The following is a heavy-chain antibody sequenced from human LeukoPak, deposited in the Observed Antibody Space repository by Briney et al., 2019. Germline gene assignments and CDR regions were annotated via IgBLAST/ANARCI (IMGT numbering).Heavy chain of an antibody. CDR1: GYTFTGYY. V-gene: IGHV1-2*02. Sequence: ASVTVSCKASGYTFTGYYMHWVRQAPGQGLEWMGWINPNSGGTNYAQKFQGRVTMTRDTSISTAYMELSRLRSDDTAVYYCARDREWIQLWSGEYYGMDVWGQGTTVTVSS. J-gene: IGHJ6*02. CDR3: ARDREWIQLWSGEYYGMDV. CDR2: INPNSGGT. D-gene: IGHD5-18*01.